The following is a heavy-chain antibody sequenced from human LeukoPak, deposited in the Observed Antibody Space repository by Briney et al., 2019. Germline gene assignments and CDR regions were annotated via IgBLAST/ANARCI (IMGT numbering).Heavy chain of an antibody. Sequence: SETLSLTCTVSGGSISSYYWSWIRQPAGKGLEWIGRINTSGSTNHNPSLKSRVTMSVDTSKNQFSLKLSSVTAADTAVYYCARLSGAPVRHPIYHFDYWGQGTLVAVSS. D-gene: IGHD2-2*02. CDR3: ARLSGAPVRHPIYHFDY. J-gene: IGHJ4*02. CDR2: INTSGST. V-gene: IGHV4-4*07. CDR1: GGSISSYY.